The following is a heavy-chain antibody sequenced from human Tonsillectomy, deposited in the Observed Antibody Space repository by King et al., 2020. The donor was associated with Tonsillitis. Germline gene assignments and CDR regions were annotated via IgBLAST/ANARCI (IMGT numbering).Heavy chain of an antibody. Sequence: QLVQSGAEVKKPGASVKVSCKASGYSFTSYYMHWVRQAPGQGLEWMGVINPSAGGTSYSQKFQGRLTMTRDTSTSTMYMERSSLGSEDTAVYYCAGLKTEGYCSRGSCFDAFDIWGQGTMVTVSS. CDR1: GYSFTSYY. CDR2: INPSAGGT. CDR3: AGLKTEGYCSRGSCFDAFDI. J-gene: IGHJ3*02. D-gene: IGHD2-15*01. V-gene: IGHV1-46*01.